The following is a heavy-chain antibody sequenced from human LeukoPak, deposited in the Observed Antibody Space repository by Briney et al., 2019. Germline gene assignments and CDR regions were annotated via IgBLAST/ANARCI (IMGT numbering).Heavy chain of an antibody. Sequence: PSETLSLTCTVSGGSISSYYWSWIRQPPGKGLEWIGYIYYSGSTNYNPSLKSRVTISVDTSKNQFSLKLSFVTAADTAVYYCAREDIVVVPAAGYYYYGMDVWGQGATVTVSS. V-gene: IGHV4-59*01. CDR2: IYYSGST. D-gene: IGHD2-2*01. CDR1: GGSISSYY. CDR3: AREDIVVVPAAGYYYYGMDV. J-gene: IGHJ6*02.